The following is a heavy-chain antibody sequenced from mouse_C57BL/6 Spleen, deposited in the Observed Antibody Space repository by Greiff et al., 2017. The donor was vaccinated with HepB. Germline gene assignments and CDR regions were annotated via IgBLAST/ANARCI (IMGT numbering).Heavy chain of an antibody. CDR3: APTVVDSC. CDR1: GYTFTTYT. CDR2: INPSSGYT. Sequence: VQRVESGAELARPGAPVRMSCKASGYTFTTYTMPWVNQRPGQGLEWIGYINPSSGYTKYNQKFKDKATLTADKSSSTAYMQLSSLTSEDSAVYYCAPTVVDSCWGEGTTLTVAS. V-gene: IGHV1-4*01. D-gene: IGHD1-1*01. J-gene: IGHJ2*01.